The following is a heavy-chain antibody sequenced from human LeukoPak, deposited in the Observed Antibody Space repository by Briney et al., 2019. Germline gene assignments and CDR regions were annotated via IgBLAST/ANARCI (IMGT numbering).Heavy chain of an antibody. V-gene: IGHV1-18*01. J-gene: IGHJ5*02. Sequence: ASVKVSCKASGYTFTSYGISWVRQAPGQGLEWMGWISAYNGNTNYAQKLQGRVTMTTDTSTSTAYMELRSLRSDDTAVYYCAYGSGSYYNSDNWFDPWGQGTLVTVSP. CDR3: AYGSGSYYNSDNWFDP. CDR2: ISAYNGNT. CDR1: GYTFTSYG. D-gene: IGHD3-10*01.